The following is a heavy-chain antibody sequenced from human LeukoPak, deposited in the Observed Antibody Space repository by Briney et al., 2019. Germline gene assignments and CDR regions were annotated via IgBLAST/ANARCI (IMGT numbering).Heavy chain of an antibody. CDR3: AVGATGVFDY. CDR1: GYTFTGYY. V-gene: IGHV1-18*04. CDR2: ISAYNGNT. Sequence: GASVKVSCKASGYTFTGYYMHWVRQAPGQGLEWMGWISAYNGNTNYAQKLQGRVTMTTDTSTSTAYMELRSPRSDDTAVYYCAVGATGVFDYWGQGTLVTVSS. J-gene: IGHJ4*02. D-gene: IGHD1-26*01.